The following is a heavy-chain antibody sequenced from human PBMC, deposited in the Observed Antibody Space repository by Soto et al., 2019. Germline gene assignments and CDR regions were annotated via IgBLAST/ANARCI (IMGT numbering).Heavy chain of an antibody. D-gene: IGHD5-18*01. V-gene: IGHV1-46*01. CDR2: IDPSGGKT. CDR1: GYTFTRDQ. Sequence: ASVKVSCKASGYTFTRDQIHWVRQAPGQGLEWMGVIDPSGGKTNHAQKFQGRVTMTRDTSTSTVYMALSSLRSEDTAIYFCARVMRSLLSITALDTWGQGTLVTVSS. CDR3: ARVMRSLLSITALDT. J-gene: IGHJ5*02.